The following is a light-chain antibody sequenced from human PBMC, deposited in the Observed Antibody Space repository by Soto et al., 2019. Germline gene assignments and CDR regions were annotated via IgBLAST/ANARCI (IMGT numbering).Light chain of an antibody. Sequence: SYELTQPPSVSVAPGKTARITCGGNNIGSKSVHWDQQKPGQAPVLVIYYDSDRPSGIPERFSGSNSGNTATLTISRVEAGDEAGYYCQVWDSSSDHPVVFGGGTKLTVL. CDR1: NIGSKS. V-gene: IGLV3-21*04. J-gene: IGLJ2*01. CDR3: QVWDSSSDHPVV. CDR2: YDS.